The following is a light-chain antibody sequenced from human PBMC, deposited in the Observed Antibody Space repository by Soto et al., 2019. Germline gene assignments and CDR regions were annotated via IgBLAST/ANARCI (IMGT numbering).Light chain of an antibody. Sequence: QSALAQPASVSGSPGQSITISCTGSSSDIASFNYVSWYQQYPGKVPKLMIYTVSSRPSGVSQRFSGSKSGNTASLTISGLQAEDEADYYCSSFTTDSTYVFGTGTKVTVL. CDR1: SSDIASFNY. CDR3: SSFTTDSTYV. V-gene: IGLV2-14*03. CDR2: TVS. J-gene: IGLJ1*01.